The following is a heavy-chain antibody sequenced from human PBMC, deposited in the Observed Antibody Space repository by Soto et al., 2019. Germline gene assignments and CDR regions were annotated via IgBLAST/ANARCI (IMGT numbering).Heavy chain of an antibody. J-gene: IGHJ6*02. CDR1: GGTFSSYP. Sequence: QVQLVQSGAEVKKPGSSVNVSCEASGGTFSSYPINWVRQAPGQGLEWMGGIIPFFGTSNYAQKFQGRVTITADDSTRTAYMELRSLSSEDTAVYSCARVGHITNYGMAVWGQGTTVTVSS. V-gene: IGHV1-69*01. CDR3: ARVGHITNYGMAV. D-gene: IGHD1-26*01. CDR2: IIPFFGTS.